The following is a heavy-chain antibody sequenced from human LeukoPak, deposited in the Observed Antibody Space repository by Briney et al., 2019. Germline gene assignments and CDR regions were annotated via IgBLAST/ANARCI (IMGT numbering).Heavy chain of an antibody. D-gene: IGHD1-7*01. V-gene: IGHV1-69*05. Sequence: SVKVSCKASGGTYRSYAISWVRQAPGQGLEWMGRIIPIFGTANYAQRFQGRLTITTDESTSTAYMELSSLRSEDTAEYYCARTDLELGDFDYWGQGTLVTVSS. CDR2: IIPIFGTA. J-gene: IGHJ4*02. CDR3: ARTDLELGDFDY. CDR1: GGTYRSYA.